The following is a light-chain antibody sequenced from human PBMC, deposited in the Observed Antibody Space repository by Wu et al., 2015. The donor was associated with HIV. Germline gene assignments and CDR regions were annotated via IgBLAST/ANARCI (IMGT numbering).Light chain of an antibody. Sequence: EIVLTQSPGTLSLSPGERATLSCRASQSVSTYLGWYQQKPGQAPRLLIYEASNRATGIPARFSGSGSGTDFTLTISSLEPEDFAVYYCQQRSNWPLTFGGGTKVEIK. CDR1: QSVSTY. CDR2: EAS. CDR3: QQRSNWPLT. V-gene: IGKV3-11*01. J-gene: IGKJ4*01.